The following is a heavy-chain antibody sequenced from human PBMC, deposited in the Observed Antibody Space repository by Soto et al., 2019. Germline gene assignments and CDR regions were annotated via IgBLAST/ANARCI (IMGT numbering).Heavy chain of an antibody. CDR3: AGLRLGEGFDP. CDR1: GGSVNSGSYY. CDR2: IFYSGST. Sequence: SETLSLTCTVSGGSVNSGSYYWNWIRQPPGKGLEWTGYIFYSGSTNYNPSLKRRVTISLDTSKNQFSMRLSSVTAADTAVYYCAGLRLGEGFDPGGQGTRVTVLL. J-gene: IGHJ5*02. D-gene: IGHD3-16*01. V-gene: IGHV4-61*01.